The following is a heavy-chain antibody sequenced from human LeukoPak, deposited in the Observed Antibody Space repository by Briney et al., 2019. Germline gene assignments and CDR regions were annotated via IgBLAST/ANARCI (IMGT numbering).Heavy chain of an antibody. Sequence: GGSLRLSCAASGFMFSSNWMSWVRLAPGKGLEWVSSISSSSSYIYYADSVKGRFTISRDNAKNSLYLQMNSLRAEDTAVYYCARDGLAYCGGDCYYPDWYFDLWGRGTLVTVSS. CDR1: GFMFSSNW. V-gene: IGHV3-21*01. CDR3: ARDGLAYCGGDCYYPDWYFDL. CDR2: ISSSSSYI. J-gene: IGHJ2*01. D-gene: IGHD2-21*02.